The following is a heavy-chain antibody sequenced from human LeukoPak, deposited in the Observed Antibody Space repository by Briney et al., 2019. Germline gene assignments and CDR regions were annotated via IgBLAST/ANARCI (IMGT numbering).Heavy chain of an antibody. CDR2: ISDSGGSK. V-gene: IGHV3-23*01. CDR1: GFTFSSYA. J-gene: IGHJ4*02. D-gene: IGHD2-15*01. CDR3: AKQLGYCSDGSCYFPY. Sequence: GGSLRLSCAASGFTFSSYAMTWVRQAPGKGLEWVSVISDSGGSKYYADSVKGRFTISRDNSKSTLCLQMNSLRAEDTAVYYCAKQLGYCSDGSCYFPYWGQGTLVTVSS.